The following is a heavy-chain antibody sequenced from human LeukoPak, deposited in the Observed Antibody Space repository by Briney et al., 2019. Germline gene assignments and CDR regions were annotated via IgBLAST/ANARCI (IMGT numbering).Heavy chain of an antibody. J-gene: IGHJ4*02. CDR1: GGTFSSYA. CDR2: IIPIFGTA. D-gene: IGHD3-10*01. Sequence: SVKVSCKASGGTFSSYAISWVRQAPGQGLEWMGGIIPIFGTANYAQKFQGRVTITADESTSTAYMELSSLRSEDTAVYYCARAHYYGSGSYTQFDYWGQGTLVTVSS. V-gene: IGHV1-69*13. CDR3: ARAHYYGSGSYTQFDY.